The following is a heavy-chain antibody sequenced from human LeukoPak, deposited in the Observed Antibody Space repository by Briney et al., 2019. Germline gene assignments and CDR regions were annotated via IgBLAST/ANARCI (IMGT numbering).Heavy chain of an antibody. CDR1: GGSISSYY. CDR3: ARHGWYRTEPDAFDI. Sequence: PSETLSLTCTVSGGSISSYYWSWIRQPPGKGLEWIGYIYYSGSTNYNPSLKSRVTISLNTSKNQFTLKLSSVTAADTAMYYCARHGWYRTEPDAFDIWGQGTMVTVSS. D-gene: IGHD6-19*01. CDR2: IYYSGST. J-gene: IGHJ3*02. V-gene: IGHV4-59*08.